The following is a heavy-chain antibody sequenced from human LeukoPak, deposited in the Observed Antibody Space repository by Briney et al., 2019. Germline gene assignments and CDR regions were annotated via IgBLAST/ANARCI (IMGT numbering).Heavy chain of an antibody. V-gene: IGHV3-49*04. D-gene: IGHD3-9*01. J-gene: IGHJ6*02. CDR1: GFTVGDHA. Sequence: PGRSLRFSCTASGFTVGDHAMSWVRQAPGKGLEWGGFIRSKAYGGTTEYAASVKGRFTISRDDSKSIAYLQMNSLKTEDTAVYYCTRGPIWLYYGMDVWGQGTTVIVSS. CDR2: IRSKAYGGTT. CDR3: TRGPIWLYYGMDV.